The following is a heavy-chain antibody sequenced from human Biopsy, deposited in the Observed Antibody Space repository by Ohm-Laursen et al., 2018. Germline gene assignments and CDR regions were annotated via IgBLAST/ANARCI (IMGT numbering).Heavy chain of an antibody. CDR1: GFTFSSYA. CDR3: ARERGRKSIAATDY. D-gene: IGHD6-6*01. V-gene: IGHV3-21*06. Sequence: SLRLSCAASGFTFSSYAMEWVRQAPGKGLEWVSSIAERSTYISYAGSVKGRFTISRDNAQNSLYLQMNNLRVEDTAVYYCARERGRKSIAATDYWGQGVLVTVSS. J-gene: IGHJ4*02. CDR2: IAERSTYI.